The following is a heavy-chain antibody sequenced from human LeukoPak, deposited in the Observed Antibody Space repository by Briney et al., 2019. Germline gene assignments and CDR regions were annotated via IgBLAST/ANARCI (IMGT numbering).Heavy chain of an antibody. CDR1: GFTFSSYA. J-gene: IGHJ4*02. CDR3: AKDRPNYYGSNGHYYRRDGDY. D-gene: IGHD3-22*01. Sequence: GGSLRLSCAASGFTFSSYAMSWVRQSTGKGLEWVSSTSGDGGATYYSNSVKGRFTISRDNSRNTLYLQMNSLRAEETAVYYCAKDRPNYYGSNGHYYRRDGDYWGQGTLVTVSS. CDR2: TSGDGGAT. V-gene: IGHV3-23*01.